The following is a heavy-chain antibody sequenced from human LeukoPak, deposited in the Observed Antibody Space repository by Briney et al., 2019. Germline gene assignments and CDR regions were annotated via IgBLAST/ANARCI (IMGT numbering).Heavy chain of an antibody. J-gene: IGHJ4*02. CDR2: ISWNSGSI. CDR1: RFSFNSYV. D-gene: IGHD6-6*01. Sequence: GGSLRLSCAASRFSFNSYVMSWVRQAPGKGLEWVSGISWNSGSIGYADSVKGRFTISRDNAKNSLYLQMNSLRAEDTALYYCAKDRFSDSSSYFDYWGQGTLVTVSS. V-gene: IGHV3-9*01. CDR3: AKDRFSDSSSYFDY.